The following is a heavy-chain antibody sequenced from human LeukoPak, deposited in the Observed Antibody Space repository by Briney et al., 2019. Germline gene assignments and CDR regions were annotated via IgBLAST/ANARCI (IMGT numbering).Heavy chain of an antibody. CDR2: ISAYNGNT. CDR3: ARSYSSSWYYYYYMDV. J-gene: IGHJ6*03. Sequence: ASVKVSCKASGYTFTGYYMHWVRQAPGQGLEWMGWISAYNGNTNYAQKLQGRVTMTTDTSTSTAYMELRSLRSDDTAVYYCARSYSSSWYYYYYMDVWGKGTTVTVSS. V-gene: IGHV1-18*04. D-gene: IGHD6-13*01. CDR1: GYTFTGYY.